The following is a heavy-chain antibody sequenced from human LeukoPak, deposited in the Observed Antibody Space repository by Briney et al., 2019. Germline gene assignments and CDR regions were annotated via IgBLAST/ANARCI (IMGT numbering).Heavy chain of an antibody. J-gene: IGHJ4*02. D-gene: IGHD3-10*01. CDR1: GFTVSSNY. Sequence: GGSLRLSCAASGFTVSSNYMSWVRQAPGKGLEWVSVIYSGGSTYYADSVKGRFTISRDDSKNTLYLQMNSLRAEDTAVYYCASSITMVRGVIGNYWGQGTLVTVSS. CDR2: IYSGGST. CDR3: ASSITMVRGVIGNY. V-gene: IGHV3-53*01.